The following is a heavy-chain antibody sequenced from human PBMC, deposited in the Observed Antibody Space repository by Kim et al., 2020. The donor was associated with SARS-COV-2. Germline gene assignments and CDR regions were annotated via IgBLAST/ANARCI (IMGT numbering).Heavy chain of an antibody. CDR3: AKDLHNYSSMDV. CDR1: GFTFRNNA. V-gene: IGHV3-23*01. Sequence: GGSLRLSCAASGFTFRNNAMNWVRQAPGKGLEWVAGIGSDESTHYADSVRGRFTISRDNSKNTLYLQMNRLSGEDTATYYCAKDLHNYSSMDVWVQGAMV. J-gene: IGHJ6*02. D-gene: IGHD1-26*01. CDR2: IGSDEST.